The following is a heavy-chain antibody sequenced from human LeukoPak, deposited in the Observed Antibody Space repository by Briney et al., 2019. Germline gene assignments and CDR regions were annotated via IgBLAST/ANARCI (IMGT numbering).Heavy chain of an antibody. V-gene: IGHV1-8*01. CDR1: GYTFTSYD. J-gene: IGHJ4*02. CDR3: ARSSVGARRRIDY. Sequence: WASVKVSYKASGYTFTSYDINWVRQATGQGLEWMGWMNPNSGNTGYAQKFQGRVTMTRSTSINAAYMELNSLTSEDTAVYYCARSSVGARRRIDYWGQGTLVTVSS. CDR2: MNPNSGNT. D-gene: IGHD1-26*01.